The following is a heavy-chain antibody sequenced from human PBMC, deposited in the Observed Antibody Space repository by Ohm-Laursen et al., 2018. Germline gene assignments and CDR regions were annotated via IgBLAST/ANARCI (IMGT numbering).Heavy chain of an antibody. CDR3: ARVRYSSGWPYYYYGMDV. CDR1: GHTFTSYD. CDR2: MNPNSANT. J-gene: IGHJ6*02. Sequence: ASVKVSCKASGHTFTSYDINWVRQATGQGLEWMGWMNPNSANTGYAQKFQGRVTMTRNPSISTAYMELSSLRSEDTAVYYCARVRYSSGWPYYYYGMDVWGQGTTVTVSS. V-gene: IGHV1-8*01. D-gene: IGHD6-19*01.